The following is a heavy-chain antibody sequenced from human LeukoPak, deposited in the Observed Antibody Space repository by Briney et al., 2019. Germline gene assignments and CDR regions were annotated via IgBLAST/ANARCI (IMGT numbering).Heavy chain of an antibody. Sequence: GGSLRLSCAASGFSFSIYNMIWVRQAPGKGLEWVSSINRIGRFMFYAGSVKGRFTISRDNAKDSVYLQMDSLRVEDTAVYYCAREVGASATNWFDPWGQGTLVTVSS. V-gene: IGHV3-21*01. D-gene: IGHD1-26*01. CDR2: INRIGRFM. CDR1: GFSFSIYN. J-gene: IGHJ5*02. CDR3: AREVGASATNWFDP.